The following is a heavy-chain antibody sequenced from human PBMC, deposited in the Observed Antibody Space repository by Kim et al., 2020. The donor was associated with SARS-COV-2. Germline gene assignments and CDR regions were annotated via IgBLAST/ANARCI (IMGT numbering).Heavy chain of an antibody. Sequence: GGSLRLSCAASGFTFSYYCMTWVRQAPGKGLEWVANIIQHGSKEYYADSVKGRFTISRDDAKNSLYLQMNNLRVEDTAVYYCARDPFGEADLGYWGQGTL. CDR3: ARDPFGEADLGY. CDR2: IIQHGSKE. J-gene: IGHJ4*02. V-gene: IGHV3-7*05. D-gene: IGHD3-3*01. CDR1: GFTFSYYC.